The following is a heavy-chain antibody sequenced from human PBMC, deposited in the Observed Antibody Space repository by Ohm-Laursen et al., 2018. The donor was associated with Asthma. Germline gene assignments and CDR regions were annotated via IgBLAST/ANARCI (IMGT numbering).Heavy chain of an antibody. J-gene: IGHJ4*02. CDR3: ARDGGNWNYFDY. CDR2: INPNSDGT. V-gene: IGHV1-2*06. D-gene: IGHD1-20*01. CDR1: GYTFTSYY. Sequence: GASVKVSCKASGYTFTSYYIHWVRQAPGQGLEWMGRINPNSDGTNYAQKFQGRITMTRDTPITTTYMELTRLTSDDTAVYYCARDGGNWNYFDYWGQGTLVTVSS.